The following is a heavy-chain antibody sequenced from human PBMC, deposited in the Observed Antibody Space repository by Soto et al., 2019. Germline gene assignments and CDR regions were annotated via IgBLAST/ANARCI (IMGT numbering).Heavy chain of an antibody. Sequence: SETLSLTCTVSGGSISSGGYYWSWILQHPGKGLEWIGYIYYSDSINYNPSLKSRVIISDDTSKNQFFLRLSSVTAADTAVYYCARAYYDSSGYSLDPWGQGILVTVSS. J-gene: IGHJ5*02. V-gene: IGHV4-61*08. CDR1: GGSISSGGYY. D-gene: IGHD3-22*01. CDR2: IYYSDSI. CDR3: ARAYYDSSGYSLDP.